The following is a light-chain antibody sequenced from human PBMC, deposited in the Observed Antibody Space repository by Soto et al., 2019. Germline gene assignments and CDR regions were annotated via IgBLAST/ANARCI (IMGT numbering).Light chain of an antibody. V-gene: IGLV2-14*01. CDR1: SSDVGGYNY. J-gene: IGLJ2*01. CDR3: SSNTITSTVV. CDR2: DVG. Sequence: QSVLTQPASVSGSPGQSITISCTGTSSDVGGYNYVSWYQQHPGKAPKLVIYDVGNRPSGVSNRFSGSKSGNTASLTISGLQAEDEADYYCSSNTITSTVVFGGGTKLTVL.